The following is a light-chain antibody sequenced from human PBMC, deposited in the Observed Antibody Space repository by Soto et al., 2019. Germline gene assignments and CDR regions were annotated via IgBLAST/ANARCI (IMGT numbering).Light chain of an antibody. V-gene: IGKV3-20*01. Sequence: EIVLTQSPCTLSLSPGERATLSCRASQSVSSSYLAWYQQKPGQAPRLLIYGASSRATGIPDRFSGSGSGTDFTLTISRLEPEDFAVYYWQQYGSSSXTFGQGTRLEIK. CDR1: QSVSSSY. CDR3: QQYGSSSXT. J-gene: IGKJ5*01. CDR2: GAS.